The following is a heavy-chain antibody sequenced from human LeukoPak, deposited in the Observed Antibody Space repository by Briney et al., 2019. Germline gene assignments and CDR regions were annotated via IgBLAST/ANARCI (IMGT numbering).Heavy chain of an antibody. CDR2: ISGSGGST. D-gene: IGHD2-15*01. V-gene: IGHV3-23*01. CDR1: GFTFSSYA. CDR3: AKDHPGSGGSCYDY. Sequence: PGRSLRLSCAASGFTFSSYAMSWVRQAPGKGLEWVSAISGSGGSTYYADSVKGRFTISRDNSKNTLYLQMNSLRAEDTALYYCAKDHPGSGGSCYDYWGQGTLVTVSS. J-gene: IGHJ4*02.